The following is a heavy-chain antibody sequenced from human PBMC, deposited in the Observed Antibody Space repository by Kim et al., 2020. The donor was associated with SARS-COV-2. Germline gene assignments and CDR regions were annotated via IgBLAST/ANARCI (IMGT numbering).Heavy chain of an antibody. CDR3: ASFTIYAFDI. V-gene: IGHV3-72*01. D-gene: IGHD1-1*01. Sequence: YTKHYATSVEGRFTISRDDSKNSLYLQLNSLKTEDTAMYYCASFTIYAFDIWGQGTMVTVSS. CDR2: YTK. J-gene: IGHJ3*02.